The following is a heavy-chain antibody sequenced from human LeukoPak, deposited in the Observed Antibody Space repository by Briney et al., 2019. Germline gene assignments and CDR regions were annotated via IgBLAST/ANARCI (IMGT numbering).Heavy chain of an antibody. CDR3: ARDTEYLAAAGSYYYYGMDV. CDR1: GYTFTGYY. CDR2: INPNSGGT. D-gene: IGHD6-13*01. V-gene: IGHV1-2*02. J-gene: IGHJ6*02. Sequence: GASVKVSCKASGYTFTGYYMHWVRQAPGQGLEWMGWINPNSGGTNYAQKFQGRVTMTRDTSISTACMELSRLRSDDTAVYYCARDTEYLAAAGSYYYYGMDVWGQGTTVTVSS.